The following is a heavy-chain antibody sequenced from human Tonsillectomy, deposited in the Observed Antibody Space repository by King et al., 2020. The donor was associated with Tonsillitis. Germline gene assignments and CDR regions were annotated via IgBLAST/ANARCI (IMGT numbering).Heavy chain of an antibody. CDR3: ARDPDYGGKSGFDY. D-gene: IGHD4-23*01. V-gene: IGHV3-33*05. CDR1: GFTFSSYG. Sequence: VQLVESGGGVVQPGRSLRLSCAASGFTFSSYGMHWVRQAPGKGLEWLAVISHDGTTKYYGDSVMGRFTISRDNSKNTLYLQMNFLRVEDTAVYYCARDPDYGGKSGFDYWGQGTLVTVSS. CDR2: ISHDGTTK. J-gene: IGHJ4*02.